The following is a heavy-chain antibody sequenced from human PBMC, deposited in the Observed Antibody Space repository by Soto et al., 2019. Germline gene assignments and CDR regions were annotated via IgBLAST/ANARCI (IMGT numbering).Heavy chain of an antibody. D-gene: IGHD3-3*01. J-gene: IGHJ3*02. CDR1: WLTFIGLG. CDR3: AKDLSGSYYDFWSGSRNDAFDI. CDR2: ISGSGGST. V-gene: IGHV3-23*01. Sequence: TGRSLRGRKSGSWLTFIGLGSRRVLQAQRKGLQWVSAISGSGGSTYYADSVKGRFTISRDNSKNTLYLQMNSLRAEDTAVYYCAKDLSGSYYDFWSGSRNDAFDIWGQGTMVTVSS.